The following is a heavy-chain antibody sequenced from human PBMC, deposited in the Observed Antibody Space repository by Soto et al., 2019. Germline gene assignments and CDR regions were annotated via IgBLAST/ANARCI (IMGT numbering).Heavy chain of an antibody. CDR2: ISGSGGST. Sequence: GSLRLSCAASGFTFSSYAMSWVRQAPGKGLEWVSAISGSGGSTYYADSVKGRFTISRDNSKNTLYLQMNSLRAEDTAVFYFAKDDYYDSSGYTPFLFDYWGQGTLVTVSS. D-gene: IGHD3-22*01. CDR1: GFTFSSYA. CDR3: AKDDYYDSSGYTPFLFDY. V-gene: IGHV3-23*01. J-gene: IGHJ4*02.